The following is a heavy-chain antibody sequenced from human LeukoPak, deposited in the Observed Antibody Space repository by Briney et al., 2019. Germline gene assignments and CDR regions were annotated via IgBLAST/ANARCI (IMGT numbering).Heavy chain of an antibody. J-gene: IGHJ5*02. CDR3: AKGSSSWYEKWFDP. V-gene: IGHV3-23*01. CDR2: ISGSGGST. D-gene: IGHD6-13*01. CDR1: GFTFSSYA. Sequence: GGSLRLSCAASGFTFSSYAMSWVRQAPGERLEWVSAISGSGGSTYYADSVKGRFTISRDNSKNTLYLQMNSLRAEDTAVYYCAKGSSSWYEKWFDPWGQGTLVTVSS.